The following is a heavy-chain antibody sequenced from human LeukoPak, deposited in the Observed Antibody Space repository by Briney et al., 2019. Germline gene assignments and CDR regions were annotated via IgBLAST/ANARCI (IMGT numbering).Heavy chain of an antibody. Sequence: QTGGSLRLSCAASGFTFSSYGMHWVRQAPGKGLEWVSTISGSGGSANYADSVKGRFTVSRDNSKNTLYMQMNSLRVEDTAVYYCPRKYDSSGYYDHWGQGTLVTVSS. CDR1: GFTFSSYG. D-gene: IGHD3-22*01. CDR2: ISGSGGSA. J-gene: IGHJ4*02. CDR3: PRKYDSSGYYDH. V-gene: IGHV3-23*01.